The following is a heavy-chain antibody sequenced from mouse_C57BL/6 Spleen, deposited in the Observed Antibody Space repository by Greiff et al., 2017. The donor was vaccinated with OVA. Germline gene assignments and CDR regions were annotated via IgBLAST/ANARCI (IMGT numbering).Heavy chain of an antibody. CDR3: ARSPSTVVGDWYFDV. Sequence: VQLQESGAELVKPGASVKLSCKASGYTFTSYWMHWVKQRPGRGLEWIGRIDPNSGGTKYNEKFKSKATLTVDKPSSTAYMQLSSLTSEDSAVYYCARSPSTVVGDWYFDVWGTGTTVTVSS. CDR2: IDPNSGGT. J-gene: IGHJ1*03. D-gene: IGHD1-1*01. V-gene: IGHV1-72*01. CDR1: GYTFTSYW.